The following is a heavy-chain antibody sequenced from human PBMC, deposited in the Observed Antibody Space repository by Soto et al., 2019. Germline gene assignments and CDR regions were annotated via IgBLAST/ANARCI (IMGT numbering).Heavy chain of an antibody. V-gene: IGHV4-59*08. CDR3: ARGVFWSGYQGEAFDY. D-gene: IGHD3-3*01. J-gene: IGHJ4*02. CDR2: IYYSGST. Sequence: SETLSLTCTVSGGSISSYYWSWIRQPPGKGLEWIGYIYYSGSTNYNPSLKSRVTISVDTSKNQFSLKLSSVTAADTAVYYCARGVFWSGYQGEAFDYWGQGTLVTVSS. CDR1: GGSISSYY.